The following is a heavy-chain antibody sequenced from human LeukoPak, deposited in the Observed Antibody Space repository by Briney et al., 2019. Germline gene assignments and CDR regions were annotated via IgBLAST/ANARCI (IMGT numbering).Heavy chain of an antibody. CDR1: GGSITITNYY. V-gene: IGHV4-39*01. J-gene: IGHJ4*02. Sequence: SETLSLTCTVSGGSITITNYYWGWIRQPPGKGLEWVGNIYHDGSTYYNPSLKSRVTISVDTSKNQFSLKLSSVTAADTAVYYCAGHGGTRITLIQVYYFDYWGQGTLVTVSS. D-gene: IGHD4-11*01. CDR2: IYHDGST. CDR3: AGHGGTRITLIQVYYFDY.